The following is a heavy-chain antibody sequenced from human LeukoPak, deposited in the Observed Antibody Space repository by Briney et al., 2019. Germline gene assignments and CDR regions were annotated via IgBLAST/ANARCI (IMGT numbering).Heavy chain of an antibody. Sequence: ASVKVSCKASGYTFTGYYMHWVRQAPGQGVEWMGWINPNSGGTNYAQKFQGRVTMTRDTSISTAYMELSRLRSDDTAVYYCARDMETYSSSSPWFDPWGQGTLVTVSS. V-gene: IGHV1-2*02. CDR2: INPNSGGT. D-gene: IGHD6-6*01. CDR1: GYTFTGYY. J-gene: IGHJ5*02. CDR3: ARDMETYSSSSPWFDP.